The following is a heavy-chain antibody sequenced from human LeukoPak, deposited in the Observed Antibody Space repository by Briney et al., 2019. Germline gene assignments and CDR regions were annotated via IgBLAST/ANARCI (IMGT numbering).Heavy chain of an antibody. Sequence: SETLSLTCTVSGGSISSYYWSWIRQPAGKGLEWIGRIYTSGSTYYNASLQSRVTISIDTSKNQFSLRLKSVTAADTAMYYCAKSGGYGLIDYWGQGTLVTVSS. V-gene: IGHV4-4*07. D-gene: IGHD1-26*01. CDR3: AKSGGYGLIDY. CDR2: IYTSGST. J-gene: IGHJ4*02. CDR1: GGSISSYY.